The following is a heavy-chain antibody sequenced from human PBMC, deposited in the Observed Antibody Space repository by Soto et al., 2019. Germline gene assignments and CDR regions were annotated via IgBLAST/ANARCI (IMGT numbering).Heavy chain of an antibody. Sequence: PTFTVSFNASRYTFSRYYMRWSRETPLQWLEWMDIINRSGGSTTYAQRFQSRVTMTRDTSTSTVYMELSSLTAEDTCVYYCARVYCSCGCGWPDYWGQGTLVTVSS. CDR1: RYTFSRYY. CDR2: INRSGGST. V-gene: IGHV1-46*01. CDR3: ARVYCSCGCGWPDY. D-gene: IGHD2-15*01. J-gene: IGHJ4*02.